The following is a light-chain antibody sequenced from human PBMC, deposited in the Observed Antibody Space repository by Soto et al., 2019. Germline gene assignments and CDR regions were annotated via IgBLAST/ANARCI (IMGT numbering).Light chain of an antibody. CDR1: SSDVGGYKF. CDR2: EVS. CDR3: TSYTSSDTYV. V-gene: IGLV2-14*01. Sequence: QSVLTQPASVSGSPGQSITISCTGTSSDVGGYKFVSWYQQHPDKAPKLVIYEVSNRPSGVSNRFSGSKSDNTASLTISGLQAEDEAEYYCTSYTSSDTYVFGTGTKLTVL. J-gene: IGLJ1*01.